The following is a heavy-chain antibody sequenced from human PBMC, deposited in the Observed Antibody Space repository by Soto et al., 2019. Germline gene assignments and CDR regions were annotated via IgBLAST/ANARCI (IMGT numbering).Heavy chain of an antibody. D-gene: IGHD1-26*01. V-gene: IGHV1-18*03. CDR3: GSDPNDLEY. CDR1: GYTFTSYG. J-gene: IGHJ4*02. CDR2: ISAYNGNT. Sequence: QVQLVQSGAEVKKPGASVKVSCKASGYTFTSYGISWVRQAPGQGLEWMGWISAYNGNTKYAEKLQGKVTRTTDTPRQNAHMHLRSLSLKAMAFYTDGSDPNDLEYWGQETPVTVS.